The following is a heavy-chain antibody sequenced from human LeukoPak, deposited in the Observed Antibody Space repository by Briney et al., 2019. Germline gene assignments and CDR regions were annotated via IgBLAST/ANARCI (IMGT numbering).Heavy chain of an antibody. D-gene: IGHD2-2*01. Sequence: GGSLRLSCAASGFTFSSYSMNWVRQAPGKGLEWVSSISSSSSYIYYADSVKGRFTISRDNSKNTLYLQMNSLRAEDTAVYYCAREGCSSTSCYFGMNNWFDPWGQGTLVTVSS. CDR2: ISSSSSYI. V-gene: IGHV3-21*01. J-gene: IGHJ5*02. CDR1: GFTFSSYS. CDR3: AREGCSSTSCYFGMNNWFDP.